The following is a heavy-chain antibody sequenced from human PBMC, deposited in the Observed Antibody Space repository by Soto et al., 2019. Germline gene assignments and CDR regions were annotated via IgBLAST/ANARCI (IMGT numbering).Heavy chain of an antibody. CDR1: GFSISTYG. CDR3: ARGICFGDY. V-gene: IGHV3-23*01. J-gene: IGHJ4*02. CDR2: FSGGDGGT. D-gene: IGHD2-15*01. Sequence: EVQLLGSGGGLVQPGGSLRLSCAASGFSISTYGVTWVRQAPGKGLEWVSGFSGGDGGTHYADSVKGRFTITRDNSKNTAYLLMIILRTDDTAVYYCARGICFGDYWGQGTRVTVSS.